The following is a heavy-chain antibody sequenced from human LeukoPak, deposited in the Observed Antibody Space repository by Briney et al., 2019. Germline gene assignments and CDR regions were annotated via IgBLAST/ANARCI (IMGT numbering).Heavy chain of an antibody. D-gene: IGHD4-17*01. CDR1: GYRFTVYY. Sequence: GASVKVSCKASGYRFTVYYMHWVREAPGQGLEWMGWINPNTGDTKYAQKFLGRVTMTRDTSIDTAYMELSRLRSDDTAVYYCATLYGDYVTSDYWGQGTLATVSS. CDR2: INPNTGDT. J-gene: IGHJ4*02. V-gene: IGHV1-2*02. CDR3: ATLYGDYVTSDY.